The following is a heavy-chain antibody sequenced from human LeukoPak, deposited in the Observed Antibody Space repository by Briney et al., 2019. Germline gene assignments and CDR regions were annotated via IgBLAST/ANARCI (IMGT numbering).Heavy chain of an antibody. D-gene: IGHD6-19*01. CDR3: AKDYIVSGYSSGWYPRWFDP. CDR2: FDPEDGET. Sequence: GASVKVSCKVSGYTLTELSMHWVRQAPGKGLEWMGGFDPEDGETIYAQKFQGRVTMTEDISTDTAYMELSSLRSEDTAVYYCAKDYIVSGYSSGWYPRWFDPWGQGTLVTVSS. J-gene: IGHJ5*02. V-gene: IGHV1-24*01. CDR1: GYTLTELS.